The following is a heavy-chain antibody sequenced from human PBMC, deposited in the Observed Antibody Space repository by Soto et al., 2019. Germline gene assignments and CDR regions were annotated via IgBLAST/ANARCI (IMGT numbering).Heavy chain of an antibody. CDR2: TNSDGSST. Sequence: EVQLVESGGGLVQPGESLRLSCAASGFTFSSYWMHWVRQAPGKGLVWVSRTNSDGSSTRYADSVKGRFTISRDNAKNSLYLKMNSLRAEDTAVYYCARIKGSSVTTIDYWGQGTLVTVSS. CDR1: GFTFSSYW. CDR3: ARIKGSSVTTIDY. V-gene: IGHV3-74*01. D-gene: IGHD4-17*01. J-gene: IGHJ4*02.